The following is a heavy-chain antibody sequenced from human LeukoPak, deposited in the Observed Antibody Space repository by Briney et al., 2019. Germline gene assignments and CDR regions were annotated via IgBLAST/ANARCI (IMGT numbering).Heavy chain of an antibody. CDR2: ISSTGNIK. D-gene: IGHD1-1*01. J-gene: IGHJ4*02. V-gene: IGHV3-30-3*01. Sequence: GGSLRLSCAASGFTFSSTSMHWVRQAPGKGLEWVAVISSTGNIKNFADSVKGRFTISRDNSKNTLYLQMNTLRAEDTSFYYCAKDNSHWLFDYWGRGTLVTVSS. CDR3: AKDNSHWLFDY. CDR1: GFTFSSTS.